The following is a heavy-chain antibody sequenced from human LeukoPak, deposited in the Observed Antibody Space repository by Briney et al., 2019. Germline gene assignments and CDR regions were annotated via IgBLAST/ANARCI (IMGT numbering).Heavy chain of an antibody. CDR3: ARQAVIIPTGMEGPWFDP. J-gene: IGHJ5*02. CDR2: IYYAGSS. CDR1: GVSIKNYY. D-gene: IGHD2/OR15-2a*01. V-gene: IGHV4-59*08. Sequence: SETLSLTCTVAGVSIKNYYWSWIRQPPGKGLEWIANIYYAGSSNYNPSLKSRVSVSIDASKNHLSLKLTSVTAADTAIYYCARQAVIIPTGMEGPWFDPWGQGTLVAVSS.